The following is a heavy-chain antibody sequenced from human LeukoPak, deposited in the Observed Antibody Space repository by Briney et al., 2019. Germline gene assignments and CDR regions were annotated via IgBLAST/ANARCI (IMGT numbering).Heavy chain of an antibody. Sequence: SETLSLTCTVSGGSISSYYWSWIRQPPGKGLEWIGYIYYSGSTNYNPSLKSRVTISVDTSKNQFSLKLSSVTAADTAVYYCARPRIAAPYYYYYYMDVWGKGTTVTVSS. CDR2: IYYSGST. J-gene: IGHJ6*03. CDR3: ARPRIAAPYYYYYYMDV. CDR1: GGSISSYY. V-gene: IGHV4-59*01. D-gene: IGHD6-13*01.